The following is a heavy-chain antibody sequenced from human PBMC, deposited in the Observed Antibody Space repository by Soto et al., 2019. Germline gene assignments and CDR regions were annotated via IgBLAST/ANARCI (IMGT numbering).Heavy chain of an antibody. Sequence: ASVKISSRASGYTVTSYCIRWVRQAPGQGLEWMRWISAYNGNTNYAQKLQGRVTMTTDTSTSTAYIELRSLRSDVKAVYYSARDVRIAAAGTWWFDPWRQGTLVTVSS. V-gene: IGHV1-18*04. CDR1: GYTVTSYC. J-gene: IGHJ5*02. CDR2: ISAYNGNT. D-gene: IGHD6-13*01. CDR3: ARDVRIAAAGTWWFDP.